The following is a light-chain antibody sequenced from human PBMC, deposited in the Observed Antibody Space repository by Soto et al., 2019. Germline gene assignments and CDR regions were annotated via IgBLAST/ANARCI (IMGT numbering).Light chain of an antibody. CDR1: SSDVGGYNY. CDR2: EVT. J-gene: IGLJ3*02. Sequence: QSALAQPASVSGSPGQSITISCSGTSSDVGGYNYVSWYQHHPGKAPKLLIYEVTNRPSGVSNRFSGSKSGNTASLTISGLQAEDEAAYYCKPYTSISTWVFGGGTKLTVL. V-gene: IGLV2-14*01. CDR3: KPYTSISTWV.